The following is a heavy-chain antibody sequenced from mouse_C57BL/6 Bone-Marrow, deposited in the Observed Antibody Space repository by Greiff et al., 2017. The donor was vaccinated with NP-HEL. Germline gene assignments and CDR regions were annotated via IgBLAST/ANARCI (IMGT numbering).Heavy chain of an antibody. J-gene: IGHJ1*03. CDR3: ASLPHDVYPWSFDV. D-gene: IGHD2-3*01. Sequence: EVKLMESGPGLVKPSQTLSLTCSVTGYSITSDYWNWIRKIPGNKLEYMGYISYSGSTYYNPSLISRISTIRDTSNNKYFLQLNTVITEDTATFYCASLPHDVYPWSFDVWGTGTTVTVSS. CDR1: GYSITSDY. CDR2: ISYSGST. V-gene: IGHV3-8*01.